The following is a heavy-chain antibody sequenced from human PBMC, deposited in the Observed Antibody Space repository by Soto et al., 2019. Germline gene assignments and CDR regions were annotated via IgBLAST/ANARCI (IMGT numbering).Heavy chain of an antibody. CDR2: IWYDGSNK. D-gene: IGHD3-10*01. CDR1: GFTFSSYG. J-gene: IGHJ6*02. CDR3: ASNMVSHYGRDV. Sequence: QVQLVESGGGVVQPGRSLRLSCAASGFTFSSYGMHWVRQAPGKGLEWVAVIWYDGSNKYYADSVKGRFTISRDNSKNTVNMQMNSLRAEDTAGYYCASNMVSHYGRDVWGQGTSVSVSS. V-gene: IGHV3-33*01.